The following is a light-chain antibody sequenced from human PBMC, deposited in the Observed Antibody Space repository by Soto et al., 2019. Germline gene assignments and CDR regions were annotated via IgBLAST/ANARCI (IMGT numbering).Light chain of an antibody. Sequence: DMVLTQSPGTLSLSPGERATLSCRASRGLASSYLGWYQQKPGQPPRVLLYAASKRATGIPDRFSGSGSGTDFTLTINRLEPEDSAVYYCQQYGSSPPYTFGQGTKVEI. J-gene: IGKJ2*01. CDR3: QQYGSSPPYT. V-gene: IGKV3-20*01. CDR2: AAS. CDR1: RGLASSY.